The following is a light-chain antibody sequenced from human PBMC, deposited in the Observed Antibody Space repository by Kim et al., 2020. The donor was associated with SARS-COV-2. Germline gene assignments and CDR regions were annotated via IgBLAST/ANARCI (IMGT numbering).Light chain of an antibody. CDR2: GKN. V-gene: IGLV3-19*01. CDR3: NSRDNNDNVL. Sequence: SSELTQDPAVSVALGQTVRITCQGDSLRSYYTTWYQQKPGQAPIVVVYGKNNRPSGIPDRFSGSSSGHTASLTITGTQAGDEADYYCNSRDNNDNVLFGG. J-gene: IGLJ2*01. CDR1: SLRSYY.